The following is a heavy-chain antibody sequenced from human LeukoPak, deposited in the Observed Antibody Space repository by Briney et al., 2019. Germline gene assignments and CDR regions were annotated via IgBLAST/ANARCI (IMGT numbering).Heavy chain of an antibody. CDR2: IYYNGGT. D-gene: IGHD6-6*01. CDR3: ARGGAARLHFQN. J-gene: IGHJ1*01. CDR1: GGSISSYY. V-gene: IGHV4-59*01. Sequence: SETLSLTCTVSGGSISSYYWSWIRQPPGKGLEWIGYIYYNGGTNYNPSLRSRVTISADTSKNQFSLNLNSVTAADTAVYYCARGGAARLHFQNWGQGTLVTVSS.